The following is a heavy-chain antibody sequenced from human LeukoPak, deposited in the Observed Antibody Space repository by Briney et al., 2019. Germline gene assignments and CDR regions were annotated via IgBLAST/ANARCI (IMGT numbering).Heavy chain of an antibody. Sequence: GASVKVSCKASGGTFSSYAISWVRQAPGQGLEWMGGIIVGSGNTNYAQKFQERVTITRDMSTSTAYMELSSLRSEDTAVYYCAAERGYSSSWSLDPWGQGTLVTVSS. D-gene: IGHD6-13*01. CDR1: GGTFSSYA. CDR3: AAERGYSSSWSLDP. V-gene: IGHV1-58*02. CDR2: IIVGSGNT. J-gene: IGHJ5*02.